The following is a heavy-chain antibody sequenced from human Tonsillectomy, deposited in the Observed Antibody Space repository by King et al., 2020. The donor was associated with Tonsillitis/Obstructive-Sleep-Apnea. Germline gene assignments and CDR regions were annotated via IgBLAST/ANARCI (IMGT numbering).Heavy chain of an antibody. CDR3: ARTNTVKGGYYFDY. CDR1: GFTVSSNY. Sequence: VQLVESGGGLIQPGGSLRLSCAASGFTVSSNYMSWVRQAPGKGLEWVSVIYSGGSTYYADSVKGRFTISRDKSKNNLYLQMNSLRAEDTAVYYCARTNTVKGGYYFDYWGQGTLVTVSS. J-gene: IGHJ4*02. V-gene: IGHV3-53*01. D-gene: IGHD4-17*01. CDR2: IYSGGST.